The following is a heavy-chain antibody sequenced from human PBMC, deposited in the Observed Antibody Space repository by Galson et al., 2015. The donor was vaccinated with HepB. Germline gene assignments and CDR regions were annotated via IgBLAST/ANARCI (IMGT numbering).Heavy chain of an antibody. V-gene: IGHV3-23*01. D-gene: IGHD3-10*01. CDR2: ITGTGTYT. CDR1: ELTLSNFV. Sequence: FLRLSCAASELTLSNFVMSWVRQAPGEGLEWVSTITGTGTYTHYADSVKGRFTVSRDNSKNTLFLQMNSLRAEDTAVYYCAKDRRESLWVGESSRHDMDVWGQGTTVTVSS. J-gene: IGHJ6*02. CDR3: AKDRRESLWVGESSRHDMDV.